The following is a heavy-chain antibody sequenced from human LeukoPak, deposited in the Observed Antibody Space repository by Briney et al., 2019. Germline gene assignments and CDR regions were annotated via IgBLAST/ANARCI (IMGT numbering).Heavy chain of an antibody. CDR1: GYTFTSYD. J-gene: IGHJ5*02. Sequence: APVKVSCKASGYTFTSYDINWVRQATGQGLEWMGWMNPNSGNTGYAQKFQGRVTMTRNTSISTAYMELSSLRSEDTAVYYCARVTEGYYDFWSGYSNWFDPWGQGTLVTVSS. CDR2: MNPNSGNT. D-gene: IGHD3-3*01. CDR3: ARVTEGYYDFWSGYSNWFDP. V-gene: IGHV1-8*01.